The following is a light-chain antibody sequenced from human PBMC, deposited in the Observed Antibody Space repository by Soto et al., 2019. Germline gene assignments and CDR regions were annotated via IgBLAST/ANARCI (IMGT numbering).Light chain of an antibody. CDR2: DVS. Sequence: QSVLTQPASVSGSPGQSITISCTGTSSDVGGYNYVSWYQHHPGKAPKLMIYDVSNRPSGVSNRFSGSKSVNTAALTISGLQAEDEADYYCSSHTSSGVYVFRTGTKVTAL. CDR3: SSHTSSGVYV. V-gene: IGLV2-14*03. J-gene: IGLJ1*01. CDR1: SSDVGGYNY.